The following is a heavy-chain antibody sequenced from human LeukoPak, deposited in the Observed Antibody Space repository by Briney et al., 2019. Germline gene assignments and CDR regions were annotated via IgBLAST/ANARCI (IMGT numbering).Heavy chain of an antibody. D-gene: IGHD2-2*01. CDR2: ISVSGGST. V-gene: IGHV3-23*01. CDR1: GFTFSSNP. J-gene: IGHJ4*02. Sequence: PGGSLRLSCAASGFTFSSNPMSWARKPPAKGLEWVSGISVSGGSTSYADSVKGRFTISRDNSQNTLYLQMNSLRTEDTAVYYCAKDTYCSSTGCYRGYFDYWGQGTLVTVSS. CDR3: AKDTYCSSTGCYRGYFDY.